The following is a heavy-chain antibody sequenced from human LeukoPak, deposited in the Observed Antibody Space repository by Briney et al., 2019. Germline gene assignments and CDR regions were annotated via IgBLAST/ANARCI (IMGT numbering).Heavy chain of an antibody. CDR3: AREIGYSYGYVVVRD. Sequence: GGSLRLSCAASGFTVSSNYMSWVRQAPGKGPEWVSVIYSGGSTYYADSVKGRFTISRDNSKNTLYLQMNSLRAEDTAVYYCAREIGYSYGYVVVRDWGQGTLVTVSS. D-gene: IGHD5-18*01. V-gene: IGHV3-66*01. CDR2: IYSGGST. J-gene: IGHJ4*02. CDR1: GFTVSSNY.